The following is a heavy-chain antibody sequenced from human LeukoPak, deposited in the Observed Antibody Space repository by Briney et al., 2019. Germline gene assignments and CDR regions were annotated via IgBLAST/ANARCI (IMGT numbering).Heavy chain of an antibody. CDR3: TKDLRYSNS. CDR1: GFTFSTYA. Sequence: GGSLRLSCAASGFTFSTYAMSWVRQAPGKGLEWVSAISGSGGSAYYADSGKGRFTISRDNSQNTLYLQMNSLRAEDTAVYYRTKDLRYSNSWGQGTLVTVSS. V-gene: IGHV3-23*01. D-gene: IGHD6-13*01. CDR2: ISGSGGSA. J-gene: IGHJ4*02.